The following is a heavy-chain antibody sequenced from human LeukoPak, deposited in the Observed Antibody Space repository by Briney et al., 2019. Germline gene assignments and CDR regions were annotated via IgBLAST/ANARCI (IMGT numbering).Heavy chain of an antibody. Sequence: GASVKVSCKASGYTFTGYYIHRVRQPPGQGLEWLAWINTNSGVTNYAQNFQGRVTMTRDTSISTAYMELSSLRSDDTAVYYCARGVWNFQESSGLFDNWGQGTLVTV. D-gene: IGHD3-22*01. V-gene: IGHV1-2*02. J-gene: IGHJ4*02. CDR1: GYTFTGYY. CDR2: INTNSGVT. CDR3: ARGVWNFQESSGLFDN.